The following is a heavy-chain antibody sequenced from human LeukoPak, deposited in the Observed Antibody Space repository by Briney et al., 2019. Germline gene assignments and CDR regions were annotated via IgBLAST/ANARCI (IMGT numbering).Heavy chain of an antibody. D-gene: IGHD5-18*01. CDR1: GFTVSSNS. CDR3: ATYRRSAMVAFDY. CDR2: IKQDGSEK. J-gene: IGHJ4*02. Sequence: GGSLRLSCTVSGFTVSSNSMSWVRQAPGKGLEWVANIKQDGSEKYYVDSVKGRFTISRDNAKNSLYLQMDSLRAEDTAVYYCATYRRSAMVAFDYWGQGTLVTVSS. V-gene: IGHV3-7*01.